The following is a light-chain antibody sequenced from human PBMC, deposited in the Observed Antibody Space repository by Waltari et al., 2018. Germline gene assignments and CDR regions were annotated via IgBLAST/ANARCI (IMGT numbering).Light chain of an antibody. Sequence: DVVMTQSPLSLPVTLGQPASISCRSSQSLVHSDGNTYLSWLQQRPGQSPSRLIYKVSNRDSGVPDRFSGSGSGTDFTLKISRVEAEDIAIYYCMQGIHWPRSFGQGTKVEIE. CDR1: QSLVHSDGNTY. V-gene: IGKV2-30*02. CDR3: MQGIHWPRS. CDR2: KVS. J-gene: IGKJ1*01.